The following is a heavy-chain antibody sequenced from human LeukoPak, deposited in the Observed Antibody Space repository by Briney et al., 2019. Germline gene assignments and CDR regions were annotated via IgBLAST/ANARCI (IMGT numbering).Heavy chain of an antibody. V-gene: IGHV4-39*01. CDR2: IYYSGSA. J-gene: IGHJ4*02. CDR1: GGSISSSSYY. Sequence: PSETLSLTCTVSGGSISSSSYYWVWIRQPPGKGLEWIGSIYYSGSAYYNPSLKSRVTISVDTSKNQFSLKLSSVTAADTAVYYCARRGDDDYWGQGTLVTVST. D-gene: IGHD3-16*01. CDR3: ARRGDDDY.